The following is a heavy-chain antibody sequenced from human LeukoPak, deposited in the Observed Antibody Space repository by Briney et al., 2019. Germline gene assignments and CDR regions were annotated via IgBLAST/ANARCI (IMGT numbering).Heavy chain of an antibody. V-gene: IGHV3-7*01. CDR2: IKQDGSEK. D-gene: IGHD5-24*01. J-gene: IGHJ4*02. CDR3: ARGGLQRGDYFDY. CDR1: GFTFSSYW. Sequence: PGGSLRLSCAASGFTFSSYWMSWVRQAPGKALEWVANIKQDGSEKYYVDSVKGRFTISRDNAKNSLYLQMNSLRAEDTAVYYCARGGLQRGDYFDYWGQGTLVTVSS.